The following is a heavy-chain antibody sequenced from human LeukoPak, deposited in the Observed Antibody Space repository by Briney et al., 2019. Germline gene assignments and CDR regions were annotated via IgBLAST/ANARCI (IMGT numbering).Heavy chain of an antibody. J-gene: IGHJ4*02. CDR3: AKPAKTDYTDY. CDR1: GFTFSSYG. CDR2: IRYDGSKK. Sequence: GGSLRLSCAASGFTFSSYGMHWVRQAPGKGLEWVAFIRYDGSKKYYADSVKGRFTISRDNSKNTLYLQMNRLRAEDTALYYCAKPAKTDYTDYWGQGTLVTVSS. D-gene: IGHD1-14*01. V-gene: IGHV3-30*02.